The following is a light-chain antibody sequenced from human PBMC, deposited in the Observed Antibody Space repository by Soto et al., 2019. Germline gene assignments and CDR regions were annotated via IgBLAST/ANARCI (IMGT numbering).Light chain of an antibody. CDR3: MQALQTPRT. CDR2: MGF. V-gene: IGKV2-28*01. CDR1: QSLLHKNGNNY. J-gene: IGKJ1*01. Sequence: DIVMTQSPLSLPVTPGEAASISCRSSQSLLHKNGNNYFNWYLQKPGQSPQLLIYMGFRRASGVPARISGSGSGTYFTLEISRVEAEDAGVYYCMQALQTPRTFGQGTKVEIK.